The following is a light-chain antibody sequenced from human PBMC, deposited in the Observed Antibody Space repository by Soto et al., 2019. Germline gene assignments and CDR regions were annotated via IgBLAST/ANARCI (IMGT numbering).Light chain of an antibody. CDR3: QQYGSSPIT. V-gene: IGKV3-20*01. CDR2: VAS. CDR1: QSVSSSY. Sequence: EIVLTQSPGTLSLSPGERATLSCRASQSVSSSYLAWYQQRPGQAPRLLIYVASSRATGTPDRFSGSGSGTDFTVTISRLEPEDFAVYYCQQYGSSPITFGQGTRLEIK. J-gene: IGKJ5*01.